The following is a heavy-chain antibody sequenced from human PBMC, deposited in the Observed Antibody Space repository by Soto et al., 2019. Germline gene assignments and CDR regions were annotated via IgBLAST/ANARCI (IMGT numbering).Heavy chain of an antibody. CDR1: GVFIASGDYY. J-gene: IGHJ6*02. V-gene: IGHV4-30-4*01. Sequence: QVQLQESGPGLVKTSQTLSLTCTVSGVFIASGDYYWSWIRQPPGKGLEWIGYIYYSGSTYYNPSLKSRVTISLDTSKNQFSLKLTSVTAADTAVYYCARAPFQLPGHIPVLYAMDVWGQGTTVTVSS. CDR2: IYYSGST. CDR3: ARAPFQLPGHIPVLYAMDV. D-gene: IGHD2-2*02.